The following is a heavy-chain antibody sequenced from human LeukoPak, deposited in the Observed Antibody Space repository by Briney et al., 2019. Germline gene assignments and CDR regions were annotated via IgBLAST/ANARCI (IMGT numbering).Heavy chain of an antibody. CDR2: ISSSSSYI. Sequence: GGSLRLSCAASGFTFSSYSMNWVRQAPGKGLEWVASISSSSSYIYYADTGKGQFTISRDNAKNSLYLQMNSLRAEDTAVYYCARSLFLSIAAAGTGELFFDYWGQGTLVTVSS. CDR1: GFTFSSYS. J-gene: IGHJ4*02. CDR3: ARSLFLSIAAAGTGELFFDY. V-gene: IGHV3-21*01. D-gene: IGHD6-13*01.